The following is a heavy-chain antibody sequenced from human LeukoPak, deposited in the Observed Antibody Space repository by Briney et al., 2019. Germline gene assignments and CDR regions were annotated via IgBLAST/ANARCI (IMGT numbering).Heavy chain of an antibody. Sequence: SETLSLTCTVSGGSISSGGYYWSWIRQHPGKGLEWIGYIYYSGSTYYNPSLKSRVTISVDTSKNQFSLKLSSVTAADTAVYYCARDRYYDSSGRFDYWGQGTLVTVSS. V-gene: IGHV4-31*03. CDR2: IYYSGST. J-gene: IGHJ4*02. CDR1: GGSISSGGYY. CDR3: ARDRYYDSSGRFDY. D-gene: IGHD3-22*01.